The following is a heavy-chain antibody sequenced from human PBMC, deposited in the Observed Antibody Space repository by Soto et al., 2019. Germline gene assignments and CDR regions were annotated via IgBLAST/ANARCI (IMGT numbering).Heavy chain of an antibody. CDR2: TYYRSIWYN. CDR1: GDSVSRNSAT. Sequence: PSQTLSLTCDISGDSVSRNSATWSWIRQSPSRGLEWLGRTYYRSIWYNDYALSVKSRITINPDTSKNQFSLQLNSVTPEDTAVYYCSRGNYGLDVWGQGTTVTAP. J-gene: IGHJ6*02. CDR3: SRGNYGLDV. V-gene: IGHV6-1*01.